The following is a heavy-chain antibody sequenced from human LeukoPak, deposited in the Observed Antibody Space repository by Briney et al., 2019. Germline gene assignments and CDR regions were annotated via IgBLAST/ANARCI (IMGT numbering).Heavy chain of an antibody. CDR2: INPNSGGT. CDR3: ATWYSSSSFNFDY. V-gene: IGHV1-2*02. Sequence: ASVKVPCKASGYTFTGYYMHWVRQAPGQGLEWMGWINPNSGGTNYAQKFQGRVTMTRDTSISTAYMELSSLRSEDTAVYYCATWYSSSSFNFDYWGQGTLVTVSS. J-gene: IGHJ4*02. D-gene: IGHD6-6*01. CDR1: GYTFTGYY.